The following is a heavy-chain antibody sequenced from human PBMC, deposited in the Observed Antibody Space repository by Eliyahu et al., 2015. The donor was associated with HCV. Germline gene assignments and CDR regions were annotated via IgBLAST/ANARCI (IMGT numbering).Heavy chain of an antibody. CDR1: GXSISSSSYY. D-gene: IGHD6-13*01. CDR2: IYFSGST. J-gene: IGHJ4*02. Sequence: QLQLQESGPGLVKPSETLSLTCXVSGXSISSSSYYWGWIRQPPGKGLGWIGSIYFSGSTYYNPSLKSRVTISVDTSKNQFSLKLSSVTAADTAVYYCARHFAQHHYPVDYWGQGTLVTVSS. V-gene: IGHV4-39*01. CDR3: ARHFAQHHYPVDY.